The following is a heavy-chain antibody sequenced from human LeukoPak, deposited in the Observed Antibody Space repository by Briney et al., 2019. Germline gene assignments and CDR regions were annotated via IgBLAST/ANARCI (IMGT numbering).Heavy chain of an antibody. Sequence: GGSLRLSCAASGFTFSSYAMSWVRQAPGKGLEWVSAISGSGGTTYYADSVKGRFTISRDNSKSTLFLQMNSLRAEDTAVYYCAKHSKGIASRPAFDIWGQGTMVTVSS. CDR3: AKHSKGIASRPAFDI. CDR1: GFTFSSYA. J-gene: IGHJ3*02. CDR2: ISGSGGTT. D-gene: IGHD6-6*01. V-gene: IGHV3-23*01.